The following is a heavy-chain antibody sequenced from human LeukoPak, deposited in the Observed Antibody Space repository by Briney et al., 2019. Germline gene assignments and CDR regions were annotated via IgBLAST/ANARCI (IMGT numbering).Heavy chain of an antibody. V-gene: IGHV3-30*18. CDR2: ISYDGSNK. CDR1: GFTFSSYG. J-gene: IGHJ4*02. CDR3: AKDPTAGWGYGGNRHYFDY. D-gene: IGHD4-23*01. Sequence: GRSLRLSCAASGFTFSSYGMHWVRQAPGKGLEWVAVISYDGSNKYYADSVKGRFTISRDNSKNTLYLQMSSLRAEETAVYYCAKDPTAGWGYGGNRHYFDYWGQGTLVTVSS.